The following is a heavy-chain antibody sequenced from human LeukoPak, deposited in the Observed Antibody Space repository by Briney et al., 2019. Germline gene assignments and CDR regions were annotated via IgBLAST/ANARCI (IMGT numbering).Heavy chain of an antibody. CDR3: AREEWSGSYVYFDY. CDR1: GYTFTSYG. V-gene: IGHV1-18*01. J-gene: IGHJ4*02. D-gene: IGHD1-26*01. Sequence: ASVKVSCKASGYTFTSYGISWVRQAPGQGLEWMGWISVYNGNTNYAQKLQGRVTMTTDTSTSTAYMELRSLRSDDTAVYYCAREEWSGSYVYFDYWGQGTLVTVSS. CDR2: ISVYNGNT.